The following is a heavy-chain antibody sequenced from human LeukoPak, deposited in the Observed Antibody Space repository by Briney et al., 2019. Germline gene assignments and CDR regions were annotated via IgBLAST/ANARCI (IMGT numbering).Heavy chain of an antibody. D-gene: IGHD2-15*01. CDR2: IYYSGTT. CDR3: ARQRGYCSGGTCYRTPHFDY. CDR1: GGSISSSSSYY. J-gene: IGHJ4*02. V-gene: IGHV4-39*02. Sequence: SETLSLTCTVSGGSISSSSSYYWGWIRQPPGKGLEGIGSIYYSGTTYHNPSLKSRVTISVDTSKNYFSLKLSSVTAADTAVYYCARQRGYCSGGTCYRTPHFDYWGQGTLVTVSS.